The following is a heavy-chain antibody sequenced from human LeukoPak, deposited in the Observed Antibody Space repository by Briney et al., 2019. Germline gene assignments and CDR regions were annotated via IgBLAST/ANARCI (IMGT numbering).Heavy chain of an antibody. CDR2: IYYSGST. J-gene: IGHJ4*02. CDR1: GGSISSYY. CDR3: ASGNAVPTVTLDY. D-gene: IGHD4-17*01. Sequence: SETLSLTCTVSGGSISSYYWSWIRQPPGKGLEWIGYIYYSGSTNYNPSLKGRVTISVDTSRNQFSLKLSSVAAADTAVYYCASGNAVPTVTLDYWGQGTLVTVSS. V-gene: IGHV4-59*01.